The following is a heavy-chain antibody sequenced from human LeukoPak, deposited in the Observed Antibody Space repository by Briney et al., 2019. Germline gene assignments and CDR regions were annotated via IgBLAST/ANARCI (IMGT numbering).Heavy chain of an antibody. V-gene: IGHV1-46*01. CDR3: AREVEQQPPDY. J-gene: IGHJ4*02. D-gene: IGHD1-26*01. CDR2: INPSGGST. CDR1: GYTFTSYY. Sequence: ASVTVSFTASGYTFTSYYIHWVRQAPGQGLEWMGIINPSGGSTSYAQKFQGRVTMTRDTSTSTVYMELSSLRSEDTAVYYCAREVEQQPPDYWGQGTLVTVSS.